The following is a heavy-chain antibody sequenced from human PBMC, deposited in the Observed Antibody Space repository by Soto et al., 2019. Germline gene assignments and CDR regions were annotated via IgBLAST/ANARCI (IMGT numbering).Heavy chain of an antibody. CDR2: IYHSGST. V-gene: IGHV4-4*02. D-gene: IGHD6-19*01. J-gene: IGHJ4*02. CDR1: GGSISSNNW. Sequence: PSETLSLTCAVSGGSISSNNWRSCVRQPPGKGLEGIGEIYHSGSTNYNPSLKGRVTISVDKSENQFSLKLSSLTAADTAVYYCARLPVRSGIAVAGDFDYWGQGTLVTVSS. CDR3: ARLPVRSGIAVAGDFDY.